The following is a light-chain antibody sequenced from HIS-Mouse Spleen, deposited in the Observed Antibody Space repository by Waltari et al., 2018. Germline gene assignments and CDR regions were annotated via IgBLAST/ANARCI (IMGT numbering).Light chain of an antibody. CDR2: QDS. J-gene: IGLJ1*01. CDR1: TLGDKY. Sequence: SYELTQPPSVSVSPGQTASITCSGDTLGDKYACWYQQKPGQSPVLVIYQDSKRPSGIPERFSGSNSGNTATLTISGTQAMDAADYYCQAWDSSTGVFGTGTKVTVL. CDR3: QAWDSSTGV. V-gene: IGLV3-1*01.